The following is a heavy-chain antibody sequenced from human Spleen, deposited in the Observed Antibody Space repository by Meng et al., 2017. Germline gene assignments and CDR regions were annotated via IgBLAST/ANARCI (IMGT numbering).Heavy chain of an antibody. CDR3: ARGPLTRGDIAWFDP. D-gene: IGHD2-21*02. V-gene: IGHV4-4*02. J-gene: IGHJ5*02. CDR1: GGSISSSNW. Sequence: PLQGPGPVRLQPSGSLSLTCAVSGGSISSSNWWSWVRQPPGKGLEWIGEIYHSGSTNYNPSLKSRVTISVDKSKNQFSLKLSSVTAADTAVYYCARGPLTRGDIAWFDPWGQGTLVTVSS. CDR2: IYHSGST.